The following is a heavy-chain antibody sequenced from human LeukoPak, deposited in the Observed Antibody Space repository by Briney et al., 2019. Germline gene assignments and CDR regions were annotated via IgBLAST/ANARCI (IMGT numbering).Heavy chain of an antibody. CDR2: ISSSGSTI. D-gene: IGHD6-13*01. Sequence: GGSLRLSCAASGFTFSSYEMNWVRQAPGKGLEWVSYISSSGSTIYYADSVKGRFTISRDNAKNSLYLQMNSLRAEDTAVYYCARGNGIAAAGEENFDYWGQGTLVTVSS. CDR3: ARGNGIAAAGEENFDY. J-gene: IGHJ4*02. V-gene: IGHV3-48*03. CDR1: GFTFSSYE.